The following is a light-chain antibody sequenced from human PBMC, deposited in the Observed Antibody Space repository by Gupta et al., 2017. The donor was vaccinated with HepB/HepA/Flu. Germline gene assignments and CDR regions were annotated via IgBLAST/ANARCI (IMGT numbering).Light chain of an antibody. J-gene: IGKJ2*01. CDR1: QSVSSY. CDR3: QQRDNWPPYT. CDR2: DTS. Sequence: EIVLTQSPATLSLSPGERATLSCRASQSVSSYLAWYQQKPGQAPRLLIYDTSNRDPGVPARFSGSGSGTDFTLTISSLEQEDFAVYYCQQRDNWPPYTFGQGTKLEI. V-gene: IGKV3-11*01.